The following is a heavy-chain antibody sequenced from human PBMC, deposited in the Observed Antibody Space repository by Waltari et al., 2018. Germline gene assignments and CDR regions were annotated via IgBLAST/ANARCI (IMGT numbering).Heavy chain of an antibody. Sequence: QVQLVQSGAEVKKPGASVKVSCKASGYTFTDYFMHWVRQAPGQGLEWMGWSNPNNGGINYAQKFQGRVNMTRDPSISRAYMELSRLRSDDTAVYYCAGRGGRDGYNSDSWGQGTLVTVSS. CDR2: SNPNNGGI. CDR3: AGRGGRDGYNSDS. CDR1: GYTFTDYF. J-gene: IGHJ4*02. V-gene: IGHV1-2*02. D-gene: IGHD2-21*01.